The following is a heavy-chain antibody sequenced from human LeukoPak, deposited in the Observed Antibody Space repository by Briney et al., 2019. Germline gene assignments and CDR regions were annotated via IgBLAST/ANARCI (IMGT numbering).Heavy chain of an antibody. J-gene: IGHJ3*02. V-gene: IGHV1-18*01. CDR2: ISAYNGNT. Sequence: ASVKVSCKASGYTCTSYGISWVRQAPGQGLEWMGWISAYNGNTNYAQKLQGRVTMTTDTSTSTAYMELRSLRSDDTAVYYCAREGWYSSSWLDAFDIWGQGTMVTVSS. CDR1: GYTCTSYG. D-gene: IGHD6-13*01. CDR3: AREGWYSSSWLDAFDI.